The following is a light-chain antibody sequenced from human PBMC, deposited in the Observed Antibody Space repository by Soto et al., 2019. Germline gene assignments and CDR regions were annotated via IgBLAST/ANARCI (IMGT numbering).Light chain of an antibody. CDR2: EVS. CDR3: SSYAGSNNIV. J-gene: IGLJ1*01. V-gene: IGLV2-14*01. Sequence: QSVLTQPASVSASPGQSITISCTGTSSDVGGYNYVSWYQHHPGKAPKLMIFEVSNRPSGVSNRFSGSKSGNTASLTISGLQAEDEADYYCSSYAGSNNIVFGTGTKVTVL. CDR1: SSDVGGYNY.